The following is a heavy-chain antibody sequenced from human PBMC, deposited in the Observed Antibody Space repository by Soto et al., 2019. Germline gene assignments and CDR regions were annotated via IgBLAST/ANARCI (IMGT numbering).Heavy chain of an antibody. V-gene: IGHV4-31*03. CDR3: ARDLGGTVTGRGAFCI. CDR1: GGSIRNDNFY. D-gene: IGHD6-19*01. J-gene: IGHJ3*02. Sequence: QVQLQESGQGLVKPSQTLSLTCTVSGGSIRNDNFYWSYLRQRPGKGLEWIGYISYSGYTAYHPSLKSRGIISGGPSNNQFSLMLNAVTAAGTVVYDCARDLGGTVTGRGAFCIWGRGTLGTVAS. CDR2: ISYSGYT.